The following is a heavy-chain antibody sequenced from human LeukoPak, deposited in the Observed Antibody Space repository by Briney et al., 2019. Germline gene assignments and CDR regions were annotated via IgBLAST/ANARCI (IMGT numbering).Heavy chain of an antibody. D-gene: IGHD2-21*02. CDR3: ATLQAYCGGDCYRNWFDP. Sequence: ASVKVSCKVSGYTLTELSMHWVRQAPGKGLEWMGGFDPEDGETIYAQKFQGRVTMTEDTSTDTAYMELSSLRSENTAVYYCATLQAYCGGDCYRNWFDPWGQGTLVTVSS. J-gene: IGHJ5*02. CDR2: FDPEDGET. V-gene: IGHV1-24*01. CDR1: GYTLTELS.